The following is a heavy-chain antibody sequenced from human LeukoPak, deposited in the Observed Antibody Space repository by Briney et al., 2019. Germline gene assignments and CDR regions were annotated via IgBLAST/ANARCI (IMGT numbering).Heavy chain of an antibody. Sequence: ASVKVSCKASGYTFTSYGISWVRQAPGQGLEWMGWISAYNGNTNYAQKLQGRVTMTTDTSTSTAYMELRSLRSDDTAVYYCASRSGLQNHYYYYYMDVWGKGTTVTISS. CDR3: ASRSGLQNHYYYYYMDV. CDR1: GYTFTSYG. CDR2: ISAYNGNT. V-gene: IGHV1-18*01. D-gene: IGHD5-24*01. J-gene: IGHJ6*03.